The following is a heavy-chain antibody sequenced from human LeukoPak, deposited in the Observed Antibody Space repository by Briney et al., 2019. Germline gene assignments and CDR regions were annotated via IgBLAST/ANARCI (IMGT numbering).Heavy chain of an antibody. CDR1: GGSISNSGYY. CDR3: ARDEGGSYLGAFDI. Sequence: SETLSLTCTVSGGSISNSGYYWSWIRQPPGKGLEWIGYIYYSGSTNYNPSLKSRVTISVDTSKNQFSLKLSSVTAADTAVYYCARDEGGSYLGAFDIWGQGTMVTVSS. CDR2: IYYSGST. D-gene: IGHD1-26*01. V-gene: IGHV4-61*08. J-gene: IGHJ3*02.